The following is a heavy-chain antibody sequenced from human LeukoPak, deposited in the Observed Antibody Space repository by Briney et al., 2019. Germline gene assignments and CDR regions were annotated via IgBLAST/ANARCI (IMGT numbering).Heavy chain of an antibody. CDR1: GFTFSSYA. CDR2: ISGSGGST. J-gene: IGHJ5*02. CDR3: AKDPNYYDSSGYYH. D-gene: IGHD3-22*01. Sequence: AGGSLRLSCAASGFTFSSYAMSWVRQAPGKGLEWVSAISGSGGSTYYADSVKGRFTISRDNSKNTLYLQMNSLRAEDTAVYCCAKDPNYYDSSGYYHWGQGTLVTVSS. V-gene: IGHV3-23*01.